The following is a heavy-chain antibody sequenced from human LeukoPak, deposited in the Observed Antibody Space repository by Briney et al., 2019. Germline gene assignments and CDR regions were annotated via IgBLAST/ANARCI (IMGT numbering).Heavy chain of an antibody. J-gene: IGHJ5*02. V-gene: IGHV1-2*02. Sequence: ASVKVSCKASGYTFTGYYMHWVRQAPGQGLEWMGWINPNSGGTSYAHKFQGRVTMTRDTSISTVYMELSRLRSDDTAVYYCARLKSTISSGWFDPWGQGTLVTVSS. D-gene: IGHD6-6*01. CDR1: GYTFTGYY. CDR3: ARLKSTISSGWFDP. CDR2: INPNSGGT.